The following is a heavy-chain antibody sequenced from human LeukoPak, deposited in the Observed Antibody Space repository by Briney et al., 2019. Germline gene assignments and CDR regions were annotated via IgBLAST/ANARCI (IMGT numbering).Heavy chain of an antibody. CDR3: ARASFGNWFDP. CDR2: ISAYNGNT. J-gene: IGHJ5*02. V-gene: IGHV1-18*01. D-gene: IGHD3-10*01. Sequence: GASVKVSCKASGYTFTSYGISWVRQAPGQGLDGMGWISAYNGNTNYAQKLQGKVTMTTDTSTSTAYMELRSLRSDDTAVYYCARASFGNWFDPWGQGTLVTVSS. CDR1: GYTFTSYG.